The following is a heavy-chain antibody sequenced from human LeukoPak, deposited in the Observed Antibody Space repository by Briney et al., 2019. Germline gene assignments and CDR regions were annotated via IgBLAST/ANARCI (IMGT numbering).Heavy chain of an antibody. J-gene: IGHJ4*02. V-gene: IGHV3-7*01. CDR3: VRDGGVSGYDLLDY. Sequence: QPGGSLRLSCAASGFTFSNYWMSWVRQAPGKGLEWVAHINQDGSEEHYMDSVKARFIISRDNAKNSLSLQMDSLRAEDTAMYYCVRDGGVSGYDLLDYWGQGTLVTVSS. D-gene: IGHD5-12*01. CDR1: GFTFSNYW. CDR2: INQDGSEE.